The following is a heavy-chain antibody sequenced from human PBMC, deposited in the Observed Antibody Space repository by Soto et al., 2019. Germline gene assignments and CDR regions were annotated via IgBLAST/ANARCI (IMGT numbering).Heavy chain of an antibody. J-gene: IGHJ4*02. V-gene: IGHV3-48*03. CDR2: ITGGGAT. D-gene: IGHD3-16*01. Sequence: PGGSLRLSCVASGFPFNNFEMNWIRQAPGKGLVWISYITGGGATYYADSVKGRFTISRDNAKNSLFLQMNSVGVGDTAVYYCVGGGLSYFDHWGRGTLVTVSS. CDR3: VGGGLSYFDH. CDR1: GFPFNNFE.